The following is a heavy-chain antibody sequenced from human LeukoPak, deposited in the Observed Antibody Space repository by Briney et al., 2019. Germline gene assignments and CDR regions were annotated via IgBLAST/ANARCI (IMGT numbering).Heavy chain of an antibody. Sequence: AGGSLRFSCAASGFTFNSYAMSWVRQAPGKGLEWVSAISGSGGSTYYADSVKGRFTISRDTSKNTLYLQMNSLRAEDTAVYYCAKVEKVAGRYYFDYWGQGTLVTVSS. J-gene: IGHJ4*02. CDR2: ISGSGGST. CDR1: GFTFNSYA. CDR3: AKVEKVAGRYYFDY. V-gene: IGHV3-23*01. D-gene: IGHD6-19*01.